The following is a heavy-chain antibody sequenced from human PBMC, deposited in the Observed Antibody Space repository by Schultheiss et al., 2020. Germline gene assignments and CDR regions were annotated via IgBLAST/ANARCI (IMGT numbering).Heavy chain of an antibody. D-gene: IGHD3-22*01. J-gene: IGHJ1*01. CDR2: IYYSGST. V-gene: IGHV4-31*03. Sequence: SETLSLTCTVSGGSISSGGYYWSWIRQHPGKGLEWIGYIYYSGSTYYNPSLKSRVTISVDTSKNQFSLKLSSVTAADTAVYYCARGSYYYDSSQHWGQGTLVTVSS. CDR3: ARGSYYYDSSQH. CDR1: GGSISSGGYY.